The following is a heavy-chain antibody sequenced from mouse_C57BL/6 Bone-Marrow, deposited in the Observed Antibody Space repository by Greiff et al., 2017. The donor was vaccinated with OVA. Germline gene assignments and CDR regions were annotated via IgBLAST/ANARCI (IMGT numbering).Heavy chain of an antibody. J-gene: IGHJ1*03. Sequence: EVQLQQSGAELVRPGASVKLSCTASGFNIKDYYMHWVKQRPEQGLDWIGRIDPEDGDTEYAPKFQGKATMTADTSSNTAYLQLSSLTSEETAVYYCTTSDGYHYWYFDVWGTGTTVTVSS. CDR2: IDPEDGDT. V-gene: IGHV14-1*01. CDR3: TTSDGYHYWYFDV. D-gene: IGHD2-3*01. CDR1: GFNIKDYY.